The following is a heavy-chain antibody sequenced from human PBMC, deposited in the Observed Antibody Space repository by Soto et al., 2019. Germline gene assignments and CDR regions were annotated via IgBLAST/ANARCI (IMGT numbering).Heavy chain of an antibody. Sequence: EVQLVESGGGLVKPGGSLRLSCAASGFTFSSYSMNWVRQAPGKGLEWVSSISSSSSYIYYADSVKGRFTISRDNAKNSRYLQMNCRRAEDTAVYYCARSYDFWSGYDVGGAYYYYYMDVWGKGTTVTVSS. J-gene: IGHJ6*03. CDR3: ARSYDFWSGYDVGGAYYYYYMDV. CDR1: GFTFSSYS. CDR2: ISSSSSYI. D-gene: IGHD3-3*01. V-gene: IGHV3-21*01.